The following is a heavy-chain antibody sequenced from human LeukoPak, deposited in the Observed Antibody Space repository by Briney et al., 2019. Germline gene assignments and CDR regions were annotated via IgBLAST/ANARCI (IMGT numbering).Heavy chain of an antibody. J-gene: IGHJ4*02. Sequence: SGGSLRLSCAASGFTFSSYAMSWVRQAPGKGLEWVSAISGSGGSTYYADSVKGRFTISRDNSKNTLYLQMNSLRAEDTAVYYCAKSPQPNYYGEEDYFDYWGQGTLVTVSP. CDR3: AKSPQPNYYGEEDYFDY. CDR1: GFTFSSYA. V-gene: IGHV3-23*01. CDR2: ISGSGGST. D-gene: IGHD3-10*01.